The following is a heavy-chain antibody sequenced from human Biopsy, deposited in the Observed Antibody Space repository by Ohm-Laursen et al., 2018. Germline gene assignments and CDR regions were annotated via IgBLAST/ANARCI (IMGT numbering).Heavy chain of an antibody. CDR1: GESSSGYF. Sequence: GTLSLTCAVNGESSSGYFWNWIRQPPGKGLEWIGEINQSGSTKYNPSLKRRATLSADSSNSQFSLRLTSVTAADTAIYYCAGGSGYFKLDVWGQGTTATVSS. D-gene: IGHD5-12*01. J-gene: IGHJ6*02. V-gene: IGHV4-34*01. CDR2: INQSGST. CDR3: AGGSGYFKLDV.